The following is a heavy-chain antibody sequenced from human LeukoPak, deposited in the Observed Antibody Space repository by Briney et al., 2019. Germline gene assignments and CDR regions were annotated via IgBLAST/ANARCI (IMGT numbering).Heavy chain of an antibody. V-gene: IGHV4-59*01. CDR1: GGSISSYY. Sequence: SETLSLTCTVSGGSISSYYWSWIRQPPGKGLEWIGYIYYSGSTNYNPSLKSRVTISVDTSKNQFSLKLSSVTAADTAVYYCARGPSAMVDILTGYSFAFDIWGQGTMVTVSS. D-gene: IGHD3-9*01. CDR3: ARGPSAMVDILTGYSFAFDI. J-gene: IGHJ3*02. CDR2: IYYSGST.